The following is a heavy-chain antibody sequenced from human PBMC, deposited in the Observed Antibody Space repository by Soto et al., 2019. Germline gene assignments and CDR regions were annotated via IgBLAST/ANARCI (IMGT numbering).Heavy chain of an antibody. J-gene: IGHJ1*01. Sequence: ESGGGLVQPGRSLRLSCAASGFTFGDYAMHWVRQAPGKGLEWVSGISWNSGLIGYADSVKGRFTISRDNAKNSLYLQLNSLRAEDTALYYCAKDSSYLGAEYFHHWGQGTLVTVSS. CDR2: ISWNSGLI. CDR1: GFTFGDYA. CDR3: AKDSSYLGAEYFHH. V-gene: IGHV3-9*01. D-gene: IGHD1-26*01.